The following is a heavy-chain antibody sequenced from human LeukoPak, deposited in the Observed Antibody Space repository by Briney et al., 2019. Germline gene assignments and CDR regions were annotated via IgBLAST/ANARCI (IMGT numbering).Heavy chain of an antibody. V-gene: IGHV4-39*07. D-gene: IGHD3-10*02. Sequence: SETLSFTCTVSGGSISSSSYYWGWIRQPPGKGLEWIGSIYYSGSTYYNPSLKSRVTISVDTSKNQFSLKLSSVTAADTGVCYCARDRIRYVISRRNYFDYWGQGTLVTVSS. CDR2: IYYSGST. CDR3: ARDRIRYVISRRNYFDY. J-gene: IGHJ4*02. CDR1: GGSISSSSYY.